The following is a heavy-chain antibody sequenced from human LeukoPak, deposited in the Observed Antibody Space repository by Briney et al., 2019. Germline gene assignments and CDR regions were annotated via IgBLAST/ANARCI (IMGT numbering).Heavy chain of an antibody. Sequence: GRSLRLSCAASGFTFSSYGMHWVRQAPGKGLEWVAVISYDGSNKYYADSVKGRFTISRDNSKNTLYLQMNSLRAEDTAVYYCAKDLARWELPVDYWGQGTLVTVSS. V-gene: IGHV3-30*18. CDR1: GFTFSSYG. CDR3: AKDLARWELPVDY. D-gene: IGHD1-26*01. J-gene: IGHJ4*02. CDR2: ISYDGSNK.